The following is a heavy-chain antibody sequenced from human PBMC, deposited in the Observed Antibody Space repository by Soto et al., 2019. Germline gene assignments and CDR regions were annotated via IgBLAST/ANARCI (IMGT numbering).Heavy chain of an antibody. V-gene: IGHV3-53*04. Sequence: GGSLRLSCAASGFTVSSNYMSWVRQAPGKGLEWVSVIYSGGSTYYADSVKGRFTISRHNSKNTLYLQMNSLRTEDTAVYYCARVRLGYCSGGSCSDWGQGTLVTVSS. J-gene: IGHJ4*02. D-gene: IGHD2-15*01. CDR2: IYSGGST. CDR1: GFTVSSNY. CDR3: ARVRLGYCSGGSCSD.